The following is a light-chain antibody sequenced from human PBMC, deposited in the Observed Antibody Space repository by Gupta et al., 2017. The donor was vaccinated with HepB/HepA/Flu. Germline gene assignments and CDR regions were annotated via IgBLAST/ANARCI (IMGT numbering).Light chain of an antibody. Sequence: QSALTQPASASGSPGQTITISCTGTSSDVGRYNYVSWYQQHPGKAPKLIIYDVSQRPSGVSNRFSGSKSGNTASLTISGLQPEDEAEYCCSSYTTSSSVVFGGGTELTVL. V-gene: IGLV2-14*01. CDR2: DVS. J-gene: IGLJ2*01. CDR1: SSDVGRYNY. CDR3: SSYTTSSSVV.